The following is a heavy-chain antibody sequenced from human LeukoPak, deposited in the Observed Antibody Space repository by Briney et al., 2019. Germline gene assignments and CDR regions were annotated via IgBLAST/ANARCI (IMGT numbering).Heavy chain of an antibody. CDR2: IYYSGST. CDR3: AILVAGAFDI. D-gene: IGHD6-19*01. V-gene: IGHV4-59*01. CDR1: GGSISSYY. J-gene: IGHJ3*02. Sequence: PSETLSLTCTVSGGSISSYYWSWIRQPPGKGLEWIGYIYYSGSTNYNPSLKSRVTISVDTSKNQFSLKLSSVTAADTAVYYCAILVAGAFDIWGQGTMVTVSS.